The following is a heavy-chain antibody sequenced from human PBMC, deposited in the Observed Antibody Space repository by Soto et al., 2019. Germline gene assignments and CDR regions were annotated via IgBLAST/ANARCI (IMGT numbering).Heavy chain of an antibody. V-gene: IGHV3-23*01. D-gene: IGHD6-13*01. CDR1: GFSFNNYI. CDR2: ISDTGGST. CDR3: AKAGSNSSTWHSNWFDP. J-gene: IGHJ5*02. Sequence: GGSLGLSCAASGFSFNNYIMNWVRQAPGKGLEWVSGISDTGGSTDYADSVKGRFTISRDNSKNTLFLQMNRLRADDTAMYYCAKAGSNSSTWHSNWFDPWGQGTLVTVSS.